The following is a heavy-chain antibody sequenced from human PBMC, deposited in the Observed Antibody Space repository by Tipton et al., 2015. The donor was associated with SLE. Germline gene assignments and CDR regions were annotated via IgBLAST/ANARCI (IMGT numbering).Heavy chain of an antibody. CDR1: GFTFSSYA. CDR3: AKDPRGVVLRGFDY. CDR2: ISGSGGST. V-gene: IGHV3-23*01. Sequence: SLRLSCAASGFTFSSYAMSWVRQAPGKGLEWVSAISGSGGSTYYADSVKGRVTISRDNSKNTLYLQMNSLRAEDTAVYYCAKDPRGVVLRGFDYWGQGTLVTVSS. D-gene: IGHD4/OR15-4a*01. J-gene: IGHJ4*02.